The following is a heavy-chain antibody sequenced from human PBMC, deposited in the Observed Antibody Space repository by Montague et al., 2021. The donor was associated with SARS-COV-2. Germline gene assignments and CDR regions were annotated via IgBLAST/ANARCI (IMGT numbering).Heavy chain of an antibody. Sequence: SLRLSCAASGFTFDDYAMHWVRQAPGKGLEWVSGISWNSGSIGYADSVKGRFTISRDNAKNSLYLQMNSLRAEDTAVYYCARDDDPGIAPFDYWGQGTLVTVSS. V-gene: IGHV3-9*01. J-gene: IGHJ4*02. CDR2: ISWNSGSI. CDR1: GFTFDDYA. D-gene: IGHD6-13*01. CDR3: ARDDDPGIAPFDY.